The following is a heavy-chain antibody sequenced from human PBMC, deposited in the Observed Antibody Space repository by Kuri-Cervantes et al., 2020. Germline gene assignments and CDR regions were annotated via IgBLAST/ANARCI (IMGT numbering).Heavy chain of an antibody. V-gene: IGHV3-30*03. CDR2: ISYDGSNK. CDR3: ARDRYSSGWAIYYYYGMDV. J-gene: IGHJ6*02. Sequence: GGSLRLSCAASGFTFSSYSMNWVRQAPGKGLEWVAVISYDGSNKYYADSVKGRFTISRDNSKNTLYLQMNSLRAEDTAVYYCARDRYSSGWAIYYYYGMDVWGQGTTVTVSS. CDR1: GFTFSSYS. D-gene: IGHD6-19*01.